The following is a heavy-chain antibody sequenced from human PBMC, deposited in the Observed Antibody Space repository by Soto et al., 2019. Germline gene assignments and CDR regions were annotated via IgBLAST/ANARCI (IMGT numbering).Heavy chain of an antibody. Sequence: HPGGSLRLSCAASGFSFSSYGMHWVRQAPGKGLEWVAVIWYDGNNKYYADSVKGRFTISRDNSKNTLYLQMNSLRAEDTAVYYCARDPHCGSTSCPHSYFFYWGQGTLVTVSS. J-gene: IGHJ4*02. CDR3: ARDPHCGSTSCPHSYFFY. D-gene: IGHD2-2*01. CDR1: GFSFSSYG. V-gene: IGHV3-33*01. CDR2: IWYDGNNK.